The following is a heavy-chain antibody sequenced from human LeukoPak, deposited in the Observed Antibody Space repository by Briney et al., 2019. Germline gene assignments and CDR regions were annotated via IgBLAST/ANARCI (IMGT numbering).Heavy chain of an antibody. Sequence: ASVKVSCKASGGTFSSYAISWVRQAPGQGLEWMGGIIPIFGTANYAQKFQGRVTITADESTSTAYMELSSLRSEDTAVYYCARGVTGRHCSSTSCHWRAWFDPWGQGTLVTVSS. CDR1: GGTFSSYA. V-gene: IGHV1-69*13. D-gene: IGHD2-2*01. CDR3: ARGVTGRHCSSTSCHWRAWFDP. CDR2: IIPIFGTA. J-gene: IGHJ5*02.